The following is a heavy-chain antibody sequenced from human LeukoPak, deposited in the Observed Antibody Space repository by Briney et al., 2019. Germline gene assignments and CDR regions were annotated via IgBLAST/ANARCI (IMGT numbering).Heavy chain of an antibody. CDR2: IYSGGST. J-gene: IGHJ3*02. V-gene: IGHV3-66*01. CDR3: ARNSSDRNAFDI. Sequence: GGSLRLSCAASGFTVSSNYMSWVRQAPGKGLEWVSVIYSGGSTYYADSVKGRFTISRDNSKNTLYLQMNSLRAEDTAVYYCARNSSDRNAFDIWGQGTMVTVSS. CDR1: GFTVSSNY. D-gene: IGHD2/OR15-2a*01.